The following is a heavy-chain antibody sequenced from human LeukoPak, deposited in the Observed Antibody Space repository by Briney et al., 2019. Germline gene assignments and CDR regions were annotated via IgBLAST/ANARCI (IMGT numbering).Heavy chain of an antibody. CDR3: ANWN. V-gene: IGHV3-23*01. Sequence: GGSLRLSCAASGFSFSDYTMNWVRQAPGKGLEWVSGISNSGDSTHYADSVKGRFTISRDNSKNTLYLQMNNLRVEDTAVYYCANWNWGQGTLVTVSS. CDR2: ISNSGDST. J-gene: IGHJ4*02. D-gene: IGHD3-3*01. CDR1: GFSFSDYT.